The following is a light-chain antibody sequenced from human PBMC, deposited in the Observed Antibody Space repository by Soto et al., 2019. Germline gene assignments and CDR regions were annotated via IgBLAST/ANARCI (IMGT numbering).Light chain of an antibody. CDR1: QSVRSN. CDR2: GAS. Sequence: EILLTQSAATLSVXPGEFVTLSXRAGQSVRSNLAWYQQKPGQAPRLLIYGASTRATGIPARFSGSGSGTEFTLTISSLQSEDFAVYYCQQYNNWPRTFGQGTKVDIK. V-gene: IGKV3-15*01. J-gene: IGKJ1*01. CDR3: QQYNNWPRT.